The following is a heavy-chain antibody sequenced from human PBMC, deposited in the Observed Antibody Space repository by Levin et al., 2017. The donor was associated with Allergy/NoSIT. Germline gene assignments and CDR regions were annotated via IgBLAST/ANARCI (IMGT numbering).Heavy chain of an antibody. CDR3: ARHYGVSGYSYGSGDYGMDV. CDR2: IIPIFGTT. D-gene: IGHD5-18*01. V-gene: IGHV1-69*01. J-gene: IGHJ6*02. CDR1: GGTFSSYA. Sequence: HGESLKISCKASGGTFSSYAISWVRQAPGQGLEWMGGIIPIFGTTNYAQNFQGRVTTTADESTSTAYMELSSLRSEDTAVYYCARHYGVSGYSYGSGDYGMDVWGQGTTVTVSS.